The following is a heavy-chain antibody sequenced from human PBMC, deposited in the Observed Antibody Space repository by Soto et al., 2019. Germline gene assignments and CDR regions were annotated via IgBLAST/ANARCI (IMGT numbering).Heavy chain of an antibody. CDR3: SRHSTDDSNHQYYYGMDV. CDR2: IYPGDSDT. Sequence: GESLKISCKGSGYSFTSYWIGWVRQMPGKGLEWMGIIYPGDSDTRYSPSFQGQVTISADRSISTAYLQWSSLKASDTAMYYCSRHSTDDSNHQYYYGMDVWGQGTTVTVSS. D-gene: IGHD4-4*01. J-gene: IGHJ6*02. V-gene: IGHV5-51*01. CDR1: GYSFTSYW.